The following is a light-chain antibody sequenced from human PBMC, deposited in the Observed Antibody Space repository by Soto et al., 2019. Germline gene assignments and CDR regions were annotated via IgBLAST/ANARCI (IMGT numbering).Light chain of an antibody. J-gene: IGLJ1*01. CDR1: SSDVGGYNY. Sequence: QSVLTQPPSASGSPGQSVAISCTATSSDVGGYNYVSWYQQHPGKAPKLMIYEVNKRPSGVPDRLSGFKYGNTASLTVSGLQAEDEADYYCSSYAGNSRYVFGTGTKVTLL. CDR3: SSYAGNSRYV. V-gene: IGLV2-8*01. CDR2: EVN.